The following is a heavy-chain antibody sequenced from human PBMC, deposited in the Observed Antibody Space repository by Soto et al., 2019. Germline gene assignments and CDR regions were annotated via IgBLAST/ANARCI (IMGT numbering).Heavy chain of an antibody. CDR2: ISKDGSVK. V-gene: IGHV3-30-3*01. Sequence: QVQLVESGGRGFHSGGSLRLSCAASGFMFSRYAIHWVRQAPGKGLEWVAVISKDGSVKYYIDSVRGRFTISRDKSKNTVYLEMNNMRDDDTAVFYCVRSRSGAVPDSFGYWGQGTLVTVSS. J-gene: IGHJ4*02. CDR3: VRSRSGAVPDSFGY. D-gene: IGHD3-3*01. CDR1: GFMFSRYA.